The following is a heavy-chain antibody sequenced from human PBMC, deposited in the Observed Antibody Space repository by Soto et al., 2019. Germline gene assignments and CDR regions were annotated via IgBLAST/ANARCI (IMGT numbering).Heavy chain of an antibody. Sequence: VESGGGVVEPGRSLRLSCAASGFSFSDFGFHWVRQTPGKGLEWVAFVSFDDTNTHYADSVKGRFVISRDISKNTLSLQMSSLRPEDTAVYYCAKALQLRPLGLWGQGTAVTVSS. J-gene: IGHJ4*02. CDR3: AKALQLRPLGL. CDR2: VSFDDTNT. V-gene: IGHV3-30*18. D-gene: IGHD1-1*01. CDR1: GFSFSDFG.